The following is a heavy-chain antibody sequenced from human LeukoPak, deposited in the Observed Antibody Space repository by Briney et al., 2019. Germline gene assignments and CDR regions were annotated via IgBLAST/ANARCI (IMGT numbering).Heavy chain of an antibody. CDR1: GGSFSGYY. Sequence: SETLSLTCAVYGGSFSGYYWSWIRQSPGKGLECIGYIHYTGSTNYNPSLKSRVTISVETSKNQFSLKLKSVTAADTAVYYCARGGYYGSGNDFRFDPWGQGTLVTVSS. J-gene: IGHJ5*02. V-gene: IGHV4-59*01. CDR2: IHYTGST. D-gene: IGHD3-10*01. CDR3: ARGGYYGSGNDFRFDP.